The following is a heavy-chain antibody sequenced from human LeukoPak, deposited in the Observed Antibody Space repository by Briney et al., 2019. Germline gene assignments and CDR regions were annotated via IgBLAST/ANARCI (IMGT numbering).Heavy chain of an antibody. J-gene: IGHJ4*03. D-gene: IGHD6-13*01. Sequence: SETLSLTCAVSGGSISSGGYSWSWIRQPPGKGLEWIGSIYYSGSTYYNPSLKSRVTISVDTSKNQFSLKLSSVTAADTAVYYCARQRAAAAGGFDYWGQGTTVTVSS. V-gene: IGHV4-30-2*03. CDR1: GGSISSGGYS. CDR3: ARQRAAAAGGFDY. CDR2: IYYSGST.